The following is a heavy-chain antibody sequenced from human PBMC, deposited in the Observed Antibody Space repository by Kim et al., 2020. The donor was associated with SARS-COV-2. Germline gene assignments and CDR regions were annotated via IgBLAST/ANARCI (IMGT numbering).Heavy chain of an antibody. V-gene: IGHV4-39*01. D-gene: IGHD3-22*01. Sequence: SETLSLTCTVSGGSISSSSYYWGWIRQPPGKGLEWIGSIYYSGSTYYNPSLKSRVTISVDTSKNQFSLKLSSVTAADTAVYYCATFGYYYDSSGYYSVEDFDPWGQGTLVTVSS. CDR3: ATFGYYYDSSGYYSVEDFDP. J-gene: IGHJ5*02. CDR1: GGSISSSSYY. CDR2: IYYSGST.